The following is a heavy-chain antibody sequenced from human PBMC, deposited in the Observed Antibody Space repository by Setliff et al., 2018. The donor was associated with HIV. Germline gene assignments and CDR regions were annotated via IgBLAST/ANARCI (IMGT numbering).Heavy chain of an antibody. CDR3: ARVQMAYAAFDV. Sequence: SETLSLTCIVSGGSISTYYWSWIRQPAGEGLEWIGRIYPSGSTNYNPSLKSRVTLSVDTSKHQFSLKLSSVTAADTAVYYCARVQMAYAAFDVWGQGTMVTVSS. CDR1: GGSISTYY. V-gene: IGHV4-4*07. D-gene: IGHD4-17*01. CDR2: IYPSGST. J-gene: IGHJ3*01.